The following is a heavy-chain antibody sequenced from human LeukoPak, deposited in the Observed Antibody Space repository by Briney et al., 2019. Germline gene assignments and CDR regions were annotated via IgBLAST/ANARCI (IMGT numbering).Heavy chain of an antibody. CDR3: ARAKWELLHDLDY. D-gene: IGHD1-26*01. V-gene: IGHV3-11*01. Sequence: GGSLRLSCAASGFTFRDYYMSWIRQAPGKGLEWVSYISSSGSTIYYADSVKGRFTISRDNAKNSLYLQMNSLRAEDTAVYYCARAKWELLHDLDYWGQGTLVTVSS. J-gene: IGHJ4*02. CDR1: GFTFRDYY. CDR2: ISSSGSTI.